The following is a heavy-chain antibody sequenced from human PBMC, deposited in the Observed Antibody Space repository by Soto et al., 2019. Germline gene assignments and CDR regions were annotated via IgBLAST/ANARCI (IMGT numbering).Heavy chain of an antibody. Sequence: PGGSLRLSCAASGLAFSRFSMNWVRQAPGKGREWISYISSTTTTIYYAGAGKGGFSISRDGAGNSVGVQMNGLGGEGTAVYYCTRYSFWWSRAKTYSMDVCSRGTSVIVS. J-gene: IGHJ6*02. CDR2: ISSTTTTI. V-gene: IGHV3-48*01. D-gene: IGHD2-8*02. CDR3: TRYSFWWSRAKTYSMDV. CDR1: GLAFSRFS.